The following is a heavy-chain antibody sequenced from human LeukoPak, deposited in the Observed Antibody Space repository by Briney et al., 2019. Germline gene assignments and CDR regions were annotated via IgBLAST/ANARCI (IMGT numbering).Heavy chain of an antibody. J-gene: IGHJ4*02. V-gene: IGHV4-4*07. D-gene: IGHD6-19*01. Sequence: PSETLSLTSTVSGGSISSYYWNWIRRPAGKGLEWIGRIYTSGSTNYNPSLKSRVTMSVDTSKNQFSLKLTSVTAADTAVYYCARGKVVAGTPGQNSWDNWGQGILVTVSS. CDR3: ARGKVVAGTPGQNSWDN. CDR1: GGSISSYY. CDR2: IYTSGST.